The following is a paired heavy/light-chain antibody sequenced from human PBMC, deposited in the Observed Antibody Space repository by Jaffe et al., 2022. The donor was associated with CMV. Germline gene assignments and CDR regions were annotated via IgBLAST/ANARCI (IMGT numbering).Heavy chain of an antibody. Sequence: EVQLVESGGGLVQPGGSLRLSCAASGFTFSPYWMLWVRQVPGEGLIWVSRINDDGSSTWYADSVKGRFTISRDNAKNTLYLQMNSLRADDTAVYYCVRDSGEGVDYWGQGTLVIVSS. V-gene: IGHV3-74*01. CDR3: VRDSGEGVDY. D-gene: IGHD3-10*01. CDR1: GFTFSPYW. J-gene: IGHJ1*01. CDR2: INDDGSST.
Light chain of an antibody. J-gene: IGKJ1*01. CDR1: QSLVHSDGNTY. CDR2: KIS. CDR3: MQTTQSPWT. V-gene: IGKV2-24*01. Sequence: DIVMIQTPLSSPVTLGQPASISCRSSQSLVHSDGNTYLSWLQQRPGQPPRLLIYKISNRFSGVPDRFSGSGAGTDFTLKISRVEVEDVGVYYCMQTTQSPWTFGQGTKVEIK.